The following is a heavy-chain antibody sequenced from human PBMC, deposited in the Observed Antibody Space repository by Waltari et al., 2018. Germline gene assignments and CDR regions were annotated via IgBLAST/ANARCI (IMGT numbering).Heavy chain of an antibody. CDR1: GFTFSNYA. J-gene: IGHJ4*02. CDR3: ARIFHVNGGSYYDY. V-gene: IGHV3-64*07. CDR2: ITGNGGTK. Sequence: EVQLMESGGGLVQPGGSLRLSCAASGFTFSNYAMHWVRQAPGKGLEYVSAITGNGGTKFYAESVEGRFTISRDNSKNTLFLQMCSLRPEDMAVYFCARIFHVNGGSYYDYWGQGTLVTVSP. D-gene: IGHD2-15*01.